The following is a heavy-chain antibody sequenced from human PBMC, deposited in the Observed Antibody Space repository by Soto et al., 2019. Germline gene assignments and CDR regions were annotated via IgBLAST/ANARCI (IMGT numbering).Heavy chain of an antibody. D-gene: IGHD3-10*01. CDR3: TRDGISMVLRIDKWFEH. CDR2: ISGNGIST. Sequence: GGSLRLSCAPSGFTFNNYAMSWVRQAPGKGLEWVSAISGNGISTYYADSVRGRFAISSDNSENTLFLQMTRLRADDTAVYYCTRDGISMVLRIDKWFEHCAEGTLVTL. CDR1: GFTFNNYA. V-gene: IGHV3-23*01. J-gene: IGHJ5*02.